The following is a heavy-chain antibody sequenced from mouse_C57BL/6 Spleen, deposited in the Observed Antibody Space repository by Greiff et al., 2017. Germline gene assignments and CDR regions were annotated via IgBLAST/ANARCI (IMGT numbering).Heavy chain of an antibody. Sequence: EVMLVESGGGLVKPGGSLKLSCAASGFTFSSYTMSWVRQTPEKRLEWVATISGGGGNTYYPDSVKGRFTISRDNAKNTLYLQMSSLRSEDTALYYCARLYYGSSDYYAMDYWGQGTSVTVSS. CDR3: ARLYYGSSDYYAMDY. CDR1: GFTFSSYT. J-gene: IGHJ4*01. V-gene: IGHV5-9*01. CDR2: ISGGGGNT. D-gene: IGHD1-1*01.